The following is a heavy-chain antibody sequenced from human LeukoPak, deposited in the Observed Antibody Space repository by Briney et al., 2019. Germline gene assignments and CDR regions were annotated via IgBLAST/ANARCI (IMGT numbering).Heavy chain of an antibody. V-gene: IGHV3-48*03. CDR3: ARVSKYYDILTTYGMDV. J-gene: IGHJ6*04. D-gene: IGHD3-9*01. Sequence: GGSLRLSCAASGFTFSSYEMNWVRQAPGKGLEWVSYISRSGSTIYYADSVKGRFTISRDNAKNSLYLQMSSLRAEDTAVYYCARVSKYYDILTTYGMDVWGKGTTVTVSS. CDR2: ISRSGSTI. CDR1: GFTFSSYE.